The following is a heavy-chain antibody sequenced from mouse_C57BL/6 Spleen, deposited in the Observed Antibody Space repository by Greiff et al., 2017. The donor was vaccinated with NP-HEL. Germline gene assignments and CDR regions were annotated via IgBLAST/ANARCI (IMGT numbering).Heavy chain of an antibody. J-gene: IGHJ2*01. CDR1: GYTFTDYN. Sequence: EVQLQQSGPELVKPGASVKMSCKASGYTFTDYNMHWVKQSHGKSLEWIGYINPNNGGTNYNQKFKGKATLTVNKSSSTAYMELRSLTSEDSAVYYCARNLNCDYFDYWGQGTTLTVSA. V-gene: IGHV1-22*01. D-gene: IGHD4-1*01. CDR3: ARNLNCDYFDY. CDR2: INPNNGGT.